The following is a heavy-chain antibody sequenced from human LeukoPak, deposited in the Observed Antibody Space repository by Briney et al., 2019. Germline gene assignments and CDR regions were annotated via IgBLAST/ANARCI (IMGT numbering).Heavy chain of an antibody. J-gene: IGHJ4*02. Sequence: TGGSLRLSCAVSGFPFSVYEMNWVRQAPGKGLEWVSNIGSSGTTIYYADSVRGRFSISRDNAKSSLYLQMNRLRVEDTAVYYCALLAVASDFDYWGQGALVTVSS. CDR2: IGSSGTTI. D-gene: IGHD6-19*01. CDR3: ALLAVASDFDY. V-gene: IGHV3-48*03. CDR1: GFPFSVYE.